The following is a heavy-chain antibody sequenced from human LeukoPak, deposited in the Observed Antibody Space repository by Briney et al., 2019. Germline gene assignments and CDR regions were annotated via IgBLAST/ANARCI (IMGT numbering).Heavy chain of an antibody. CDR1: GFTFNSYA. V-gene: IGHV3-9*01. CDR3: ARSLVGGTGFDY. J-gene: IGHJ4*02. Sequence: GGSLRLSCAASGFTFNSYAMHWVRQAPGKGLEWVSGISWNSGSIGYADSVKGRFTISRDNAKNTLYLQMNSLRAEDTAVYYCARSLVGGTGFDYWGQGTLVTVSS. CDR2: ISWNSGSI. D-gene: IGHD1-26*01.